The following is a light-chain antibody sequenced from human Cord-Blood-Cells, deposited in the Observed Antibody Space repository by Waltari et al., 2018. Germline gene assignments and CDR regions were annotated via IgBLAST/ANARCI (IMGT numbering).Light chain of an antibody. J-gene: IGKJ1*01. CDR3: QQYGSSPT. CDR2: GAS. CDR1: QSVSSSY. Sequence: ETVLTQSPGTLSLSPGERATLSCRASQSVSSSYLAWYQQKPGQAPRLLIYGASSSATGIPDRFSGSGSGTDFTLTISRLEPEDFAVYYCQQYGSSPTFGQGTKVEIK. V-gene: IGKV3-20*01.